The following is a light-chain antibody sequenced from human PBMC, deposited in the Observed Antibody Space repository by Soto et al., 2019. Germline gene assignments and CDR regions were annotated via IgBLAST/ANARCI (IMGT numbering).Light chain of an antibody. V-gene: IGLV2-11*01. Sequence: QSVLTQPRSVCGSPGQSFTISCTGTISDVGGYNYVSWYQQHPGKAPKLMIYDVNKRPSGVPDRFSGSKSGNTASLTIPGLQAEDEADYYCCSYAGSYTLVFGTGTKVTVL. J-gene: IGLJ1*01. CDR2: DVN. CDR3: CSYAGSYTLV. CDR1: ISDVGGYNY.